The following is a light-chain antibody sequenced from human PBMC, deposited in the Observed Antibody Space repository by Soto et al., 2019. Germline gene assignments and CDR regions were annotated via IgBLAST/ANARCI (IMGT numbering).Light chain of an antibody. CDR2: DAF. J-gene: IGKJ1*01. Sequence: EIVLTQSPGTLSLSPGERATISCRASQSVTKNYLAWYQQKPGQAPRLLIYDAFYRATGIPDRFSGSGSGTDFTLTISRLEPEDFAVYYCHQCAHSPLTFGPGTKVEIK. V-gene: IGKV3-20*01. CDR3: HQCAHSPLT. CDR1: QSVTKNY.